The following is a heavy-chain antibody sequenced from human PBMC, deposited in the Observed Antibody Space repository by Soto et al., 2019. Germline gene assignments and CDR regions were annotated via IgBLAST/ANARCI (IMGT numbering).Heavy chain of an antibody. CDR3: AGWGGHDYNY. CDR1: GFTFTDFY. J-gene: IGHJ4*02. Sequence: EVQLVQSGGGLGQPGGSLRLSCVGSGFTFTDFYMNWVRQAPGKGLEWVANIGPDGSETNYVGSVKGRFTTSRDNAKNSLFLQMNSLRADDTAVYYCAGWGGHDYNYWGQGILVTVSS. CDR2: IGPDGSET. V-gene: IGHV3-7*03. D-gene: IGHD4-4*01.